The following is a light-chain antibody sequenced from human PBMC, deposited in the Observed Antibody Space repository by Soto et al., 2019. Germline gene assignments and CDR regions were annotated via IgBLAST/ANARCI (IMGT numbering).Light chain of an antibody. CDR2: DVS. CDR3: ISYTGGRSVV. V-gene: IGLV2-14*01. Sequence: QSALTQPASVSGSPGQSITISCTGTASDVGAYNYFSWYQQQPGKAPKVMIYDVSNRPSGVCHRFSGSKSGSTASLTISGLQAEDEADYSWISYTGGRSVVFGGGTKLTVL. CDR1: ASDVGAYNY. J-gene: IGLJ2*01.